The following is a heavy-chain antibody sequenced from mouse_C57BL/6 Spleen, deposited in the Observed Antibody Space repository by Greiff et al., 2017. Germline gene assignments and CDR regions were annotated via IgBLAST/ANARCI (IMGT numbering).Heavy chain of an antibody. V-gene: IGHV5-17*01. Sequence: EVKLMESGGGLVKPGGSLKLSCAASGFTFSDYGMHWVRQAPEKGLEWVAYISSGSSTIYYADTVKGRFTISRDNAKNTLFLQMTSLRSEDTAMYYCAGAGKDYAMDYWGQGTSVTVSS. J-gene: IGHJ4*01. CDR2: ISSGSSTI. CDR1: GFTFSDYG. D-gene: IGHD2-1*01. CDR3: AGAGKDYAMDY.